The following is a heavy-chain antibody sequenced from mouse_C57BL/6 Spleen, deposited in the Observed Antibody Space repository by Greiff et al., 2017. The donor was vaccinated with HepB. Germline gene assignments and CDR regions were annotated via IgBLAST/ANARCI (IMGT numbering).Heavy chain of an antibody. Sequence: DVKLVESGGGLVKPGGSLKLSCAASGFTFSDYGMHWVRQAPEKGLEWVAYISSGSSTIYYADTVKGRFTISRDNAKNTLFLQMTSLRSEDTAMYYCARGTTVVAYYAMDYWGQGTSVTVSS. CDR1: GFTFSDYG. CDR3: ARGTTVVAYYAMDY. D-gene: IGHD1-1*01. J-gene: IGHJ4*01. CDR2: ISSGSSTI. V-gene: IGHV5-17*01.